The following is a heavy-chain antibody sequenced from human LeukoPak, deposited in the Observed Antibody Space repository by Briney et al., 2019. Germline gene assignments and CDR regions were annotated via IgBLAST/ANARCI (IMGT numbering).Heavy chain of an antibody. Sequence: GGSLRLSCVASGFTLSSYVMSWVRQAPGKGLKWVSAISDAGGSTNYADSVRGRFTISRDNSKNTLYLQMSSLRVEDTAVYFCARLSGGGYGPFDNWGQGTLVTVSS. CDR3: ARLSGGGYGPFDN. D-gene: IGHD5-12*01. CDR1: GFTLSSYV. V-gene: IGHV3-23*01. CDR2: ISDAGGST. J-gene: IGHJ4*02.